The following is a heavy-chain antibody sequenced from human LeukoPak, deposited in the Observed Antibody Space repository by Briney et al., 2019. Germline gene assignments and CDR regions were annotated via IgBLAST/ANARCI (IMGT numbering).Heavy chain of an antibody. D-gene: IGHD2-2*01. CDR3: SNSKRTYQPLLKDAVREGG. CDR1: GFTFRSYT. CDR2: MSGSGADP. Sequence: GGSLRLSCAASGFTFRSYTMSWVRQAPGKGLEWVSSMSGSGADPHYDDSVKGRFTVSRDNFKHILFLQMTSLRPEDTAIYYCSNSKRTYQPLLKDAVREGGWGQGTLVIVSS. V-gene: IGHV3-23*01. J-gene: IGHJ4*02.